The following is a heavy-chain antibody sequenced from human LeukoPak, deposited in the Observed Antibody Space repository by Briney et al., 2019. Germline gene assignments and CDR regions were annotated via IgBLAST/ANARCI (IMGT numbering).Heavy chain of an antibody. Sequence: GESLKISCKGSGYSFTSYWIAWVRQMPGKGLEWMGIIYPGDSDTRYSPSFQGQVTISADKSISTAYLHWSSLQASDTAMYYCACALAAAGTGFDIWGQGTMVTVSS. V-gene: IGHV5-51*01. CDR3: ACALAAAGTGFDI. CDR2: IYPGDSDT. D-gene: IGHD6-13*01. CDR1: GYSFTSYW. J-gene: IGHJ3*02.